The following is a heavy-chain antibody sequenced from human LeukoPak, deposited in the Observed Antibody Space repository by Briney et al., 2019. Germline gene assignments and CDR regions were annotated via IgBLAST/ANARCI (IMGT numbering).Heavy chain of an antibody. Sequence: GGSLRLSCAASGFTLSAHGMNWVRQAPGKGLEWVGRIKSKTDGGTTDYAAPVKGRFTISRDDSKNTLYLQMNSLKTEDTAVYYCTTNRYCSGGSCYSGYYYYYMDVWGKGTTVTVSS. V-gene: IGHV3-15*01. D-gene: IGHD2-15*01. CDR1: GFTLSAHG. CDR3: TTNRYCSGGSCYSGYYYYYMDV. J-gene: IGHJ6*03. CDR2: IKSKTDGGTT.